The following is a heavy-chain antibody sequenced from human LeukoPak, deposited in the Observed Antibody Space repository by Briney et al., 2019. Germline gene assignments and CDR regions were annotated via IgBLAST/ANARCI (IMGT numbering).Heavy chain of an antibody. D-gene: IGHD2-15*01. CDR3: ARDRPSTYSYYYYYGMDV. CDR1: GGSISSSGYY. J-gene: IGHJ6*02. Sequence: SETLSLTCAVSGGSISSSGYYWTWIRQPPGMGLEWIGYIYYSGSTNYNPSLKSRVTISVDTSKNQFSLKLSSVTAADTAVYYCARDRPSTYSYYYYYGMDVWGQGTTVTVSS. CDR2: IYYSGST. V-gene: IGHV4-61*08.